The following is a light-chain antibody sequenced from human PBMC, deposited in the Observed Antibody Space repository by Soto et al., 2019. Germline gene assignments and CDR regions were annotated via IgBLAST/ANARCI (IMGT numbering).Light chain of an antibody. CDR1: SSDVGGYNY. CDR3: CSYAGSYTWV. CDR2: DVS. Sequence: QSALTQPRSVSGSPGQSVTFSCTGTSSDVGGYNYVSWYQQHPGKAPKLMIYDVSKWPSGVPDRFSGSKSGNTASLTISGLQAEDEADYYCCSYAGSYTWVFGGGTKLTVL. J-gene: IGLJ3*02. V-gene: IGLV2-11*01.